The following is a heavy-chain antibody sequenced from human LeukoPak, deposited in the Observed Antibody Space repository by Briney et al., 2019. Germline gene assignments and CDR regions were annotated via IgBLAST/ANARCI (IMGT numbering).Heavy chain of an antibody. V-gene: IGHV4-39*07. J-gene: IGHJ4*02. CDR2: IYYSGST. CDR3: ARADPNRSSSWHFDY. D-gene: IGHD6-13*01. Sequence: SETLSLTCTVSGGSICSSSYYWGWIRQPPGKGLEWIGSIYYSGSTYYNPSLKRRVTISVDTSKNQFSLKLSSVTAADTAVYYCARADPNRSSSWHFDYWGQGTLVTVSS. CDR1: GGSICSSSYY.